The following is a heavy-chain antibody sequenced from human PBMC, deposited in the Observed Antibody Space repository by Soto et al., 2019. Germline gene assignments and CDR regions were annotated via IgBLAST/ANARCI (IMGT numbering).Heavy chain of an antibody. Sequence: ASVKVSCKASGYTFTSYAMHWVRQAPGQRLEWMGWINAGNGNTKYSQKFQGRVTITRDTSASTAYMEPSSLRSEDTAVYYCARGLNVYYFDYWGQGTLVTVSS. V-gene: IGHV1-3*01. CDR1: GYTFTSYA. CDR3: ARGLNVYYFDY. D-gene: IGHD3-16*01. J-gene: IGHJ4*02. CDR2: INAGNGNT.